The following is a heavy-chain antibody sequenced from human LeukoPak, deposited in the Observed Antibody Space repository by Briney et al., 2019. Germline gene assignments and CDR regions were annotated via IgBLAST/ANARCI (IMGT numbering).Heavy chain of an antibody. Sequence: SETLSLTCTVSGGSVSSSNDYWGWIRQPPGKGLEWIGSIYYSGSAWYNPSLKSRVTISVETSRKQFSLKLSSVTAADTAMYYCARHVTSSGGPFLYWGQGILVTVSS. V-gene: IGHV4-39*01. D-gene: IGHD1-26*01. J-gene: IGHJ4*02. CDR2: IYYSGSA. CDR1: GGSVSSSNDY. CDR3: ARHVTSSGGPFLY.